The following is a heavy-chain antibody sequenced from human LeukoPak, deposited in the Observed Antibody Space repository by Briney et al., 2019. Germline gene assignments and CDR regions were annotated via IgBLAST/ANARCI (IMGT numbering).Heavy chain of an antibody. CDR2: INPNSGA. CDR1: GYTFTGYY. CDR3: ARIAAAGWADY. V-gene: IGHV1-2*02. J-gene: IGHJ4*02. Sequence: ASVKVSCKASGYTFTGYYMHWVRQAPGQGLEWMGWINPNSGANYAQRFQGRVTMTRDTSISTAYMELSRLRSDDTAVYYCARIAAAGWADYWGQGTLVTVSS. D-gene: IGHD6-13*01.